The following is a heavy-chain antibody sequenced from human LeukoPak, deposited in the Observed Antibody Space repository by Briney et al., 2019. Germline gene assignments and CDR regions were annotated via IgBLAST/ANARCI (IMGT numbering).Heavy chain of an antibody. CDR2: ISSSSTI. CDR3: ARDMMATFDY. J-gene: IGHJ4*02. D-gene: IGHD5-24*01. CDR1: GFTFSSYS. V-gene: IGHV3-48*01. Sequence: SGGSLRLSCAASGFTFSSYSMNWVRQAPGKGLEWVSYISSSSTIYYADSVKGRFTISRDNAKNSLYLQMNSLRAEDTAVYYCARDMMATFDYWGQGTLVTVSS.